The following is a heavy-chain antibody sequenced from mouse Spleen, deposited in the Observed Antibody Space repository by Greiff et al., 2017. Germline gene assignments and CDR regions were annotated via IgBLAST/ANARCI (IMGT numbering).Heavy chain of an antibody. J-gene: IGHJ2*01. CDR2: ISDGGSYT. CDR3: APLGGDY. Sequence: EVKLVESGGGLVKPGGSLKLSCAASGFTFSSYAMSWVRQTPDKRLEWVATISDGGSYTYYPDNVKGRFTISRDNAKNNLYLQMSHLKSEDTAMYYCAPLGGDYWGQGTTLTVSS. V-gene: IGHV5-4*03. D-gene: IGHD4-1*01. CDR1: GFTFSSYA.